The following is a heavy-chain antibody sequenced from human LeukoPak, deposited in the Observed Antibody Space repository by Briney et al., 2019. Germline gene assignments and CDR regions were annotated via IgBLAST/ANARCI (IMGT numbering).Heavy chain of an antibody. CDR3: ARFTQYFSIVGATRTRAFDP. CDR1: GGSISSYY. V-gene: IGHV4-59*01. J-gene: IGHJ5*02. D-gene: IGHD1-26*01. CDR2: IYYSGST. Sequence: PSETLSLTCTVSGGSISSYYWSWIRQPPGKGLEWIGYIYYSGSTNYNPSLKSRVTISVDTSKNQFSLKLSSVTAADTAVYYCARFTQYFSIVGATRTRAFDPWGQGTLVTVSS.